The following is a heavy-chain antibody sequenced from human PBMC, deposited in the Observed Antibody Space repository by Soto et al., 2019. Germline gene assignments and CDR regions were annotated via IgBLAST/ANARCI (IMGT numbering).Heavy chain of an antibody. J-gene: IGHJ5*02. V-gene: IGHV5-51*01. CDR2: IYPGDSDT. CDR3: ARQISRDGDFWSGYYKPGWFDP. Sequence: PGESLKISCKGSGYSFTSYWIGWVRQMPGKGLEWMGIIYPGDSDTRYSPSFQGQVTISADKSISTAYLQWSSLKASDTAMYYCARQISRDGDFWSGYYKPGWFDPWGQGTLVTVSS. D-gene: IGHD3-3*01. CDR1: GYSFTSYW.